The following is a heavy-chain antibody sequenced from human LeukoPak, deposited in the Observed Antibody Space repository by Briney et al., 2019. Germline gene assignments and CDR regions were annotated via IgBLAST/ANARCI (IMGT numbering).Heavy chain of an antibody. D-gene: IGHD3-3*01. CDR1: GFTFSSYA. J-gene: IGHJ4*02. CDR3: AKGGARFLEWLPRYFDY. V-gene: IGHV3-23*01. Sequence: GGSLRLSCAASGFTFSSYAMSWVRQAPGKGLEWVSAISGSGGSTYYADSVKGRFTISRDNSKNTLYLQMNSLRAEDTAVYYCAKGGARFLEWLPRYFDYWGQGTLVTVSS. CDR2: ISGSGGST.